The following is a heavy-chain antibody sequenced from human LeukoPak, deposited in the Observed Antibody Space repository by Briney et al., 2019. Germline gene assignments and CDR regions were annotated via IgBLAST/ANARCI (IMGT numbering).Heavy chain of an antibody. V-gene: IGHV4-59*08. CDR1: GGSISSYY. J-gene: IGHJ6*02. CDR3: ARLAVEMAYYYGMDV. D-gene: IGHD5-24*01. Sequence: KASETLSLTCTVSGGSISSYYWSWIRQPPGKGLEWIGYIYYSGSTNYNPSLKSRVTISVDTSKNQFSLKLSSVTAADTAVYYCARLAVEMAYYYGMDVWGQGTTVTVSS. CDR2: IYYSGST.